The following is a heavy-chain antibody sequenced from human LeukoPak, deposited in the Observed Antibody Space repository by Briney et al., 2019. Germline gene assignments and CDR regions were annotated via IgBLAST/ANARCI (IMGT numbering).Heavy chain of an antibody. Sequence: GASVKVSCKVSGYTLTELSMHWVRQAPGKGLEWMGGFDPEDGETVYAQKFQGRLTMTEDTSTDTAYMELSSLRSDDTAVYYCATDPVGYCSANGCYSVDYWGQGTLLTVSS. V-gene: IGHV1-24*01. D-gene: IGHD2-15*01. CDR3: ATDPVGYCSANGCYSVDY. CDR2: FDPEDGET. J-gene: IGHJ4*02. CDR1: GYTLTELS.